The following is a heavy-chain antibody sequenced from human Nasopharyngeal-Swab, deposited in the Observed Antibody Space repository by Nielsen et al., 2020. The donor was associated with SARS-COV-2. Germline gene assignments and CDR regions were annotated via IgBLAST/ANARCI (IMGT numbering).Heavy chain of an antibody. V-gene: IGHV3-7*04. Sequence: ESLKISCAASGFTFSSYWMSWVRQAPGKGLEWVANIKQDGSEKYYVDSVKGRFTISRDNAKNSLYLQMNSLRAEDTAVYYCARDRGKAAAGTNWFDPWGQGTLVTVSS. CDR2: IKQDGSEK. J-gene: IGHJ5*02. D-gene: IGHD6-13*01. CDR3: ARDRGKAAAGTNWFDP. CDR1: GFTFSSYW.